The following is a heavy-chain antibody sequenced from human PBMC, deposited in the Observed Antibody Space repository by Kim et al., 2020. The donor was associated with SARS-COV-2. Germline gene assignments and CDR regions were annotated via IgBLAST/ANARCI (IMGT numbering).Heavy chain of an antibody. CDR1: GFTFSDSA. CDR3: TRDAGMTFTVWGAF. CDR2: IRNKANGYPT. D-gene: IGHD3-16*01. Sequence: GGSLRLSCGASGFTFSDSAMNWVRRASGKGLEWGCRIRNKANGYPTAYSSSVRGRFPISRDDSRNPTYLQMNSLNIEDTAVYYCTRDAGMTFTVWGAF. J-gene: IGHJ3*01. V-gene: IGHV3-73*01.